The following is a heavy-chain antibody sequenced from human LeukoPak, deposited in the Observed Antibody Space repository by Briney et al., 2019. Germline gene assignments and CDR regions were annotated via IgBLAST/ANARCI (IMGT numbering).Heavy chain of an antibody. CDR2: IYTSGST. J-gene: IGHJ1*01. CDR1: GGSISSYY. D-gene: IGHD3-9*01. V-gene: IGHV4-4*07. Sequence: PSETLSLTCTVSGGSISSYYWSWIRQPAGKGLEWIGRIYTSGSTNYNPSLKSRVTMSVDTSKNPFSLRLSSVTAADTAVYYCARDGESYYDILTGYYNPEYFQHWGQGTLVTVSS. CDR3: ARDGESYYDILTGYYNPEYFQH.